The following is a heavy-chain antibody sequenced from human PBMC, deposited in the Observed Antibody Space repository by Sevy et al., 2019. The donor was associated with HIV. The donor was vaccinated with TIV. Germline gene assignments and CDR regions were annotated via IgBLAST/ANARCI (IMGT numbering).Heavy chain of an antibody. D-gene: IGHD3-22*01. CDR2: ISGSGGST. J-gene: IGHJ4*02. V-gene: IGHV3-23*01. CDR1: GFTFSSYA. Sequence: GGSLRLSCAASGFTFSSYAMSWVRQAPGKGLEWVSAISGSGGSTYYADSVKGRFTISRDNSKNTLYLQMNSLRAEDTAVYYCASTRDYYDSSGYYFDYWGQGTLVTVSS. CDR3: ASTRDYYDSSGYYFDY.